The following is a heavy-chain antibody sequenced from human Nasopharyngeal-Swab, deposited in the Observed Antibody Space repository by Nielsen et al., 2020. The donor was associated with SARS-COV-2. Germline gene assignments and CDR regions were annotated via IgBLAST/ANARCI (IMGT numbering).Heavy chain of an antibody. CDR2: IFGRGNRP. J-gene: IGHJ4*02. D-gene: IGHD1-26*01. CDR1: GVSVTSGDVF. V-gene: IGHV4-61*02. Sequence: SETLSLTCSVSGVSVTSGDVFWSWVRQPAGKALQYIGRIFGRGNRPDFNPSLKSRGTISIDTSKNQFSLNLTSVTAAGTAIYFCARELPGTYSSFDYWGQGILVTVSS. CDR3: ARELPGTYSSFDY.